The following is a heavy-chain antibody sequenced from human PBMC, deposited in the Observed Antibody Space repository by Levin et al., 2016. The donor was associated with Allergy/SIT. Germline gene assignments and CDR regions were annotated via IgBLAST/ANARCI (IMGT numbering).Heavy chain of an antibody. CDR1: GDSVSSNSYY. CDR2: IYYTGTT. Sequence: SETLSLTCTVSGDSVSSNSYYWGWIRQPPGKGLEWIGTIYYTGTTYYNPSLKSRVTLSIDKSDNQFSLSLTSVTVADTATYYCARYAYDESGFYSFDHWGQGTLVTVSS. J-gene: IGHJ4*02. D-gene: IGHD5-12*01. V-gene: IGHV4-39*01. CDR3: ARYAYDESGFYSFDH.